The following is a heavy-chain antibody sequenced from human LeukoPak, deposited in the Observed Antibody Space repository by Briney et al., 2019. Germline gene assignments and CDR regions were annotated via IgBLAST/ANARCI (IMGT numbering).Heavy chain of an antibody. D-gene: IGHD3-22*01. Sequence: AGGSLRLSCAASGLTFSDYAMSWFRQAPGKGPEWVSGITSGFTPHYADSVKGRFTISRDNSKNTFHLQLNSLRAEDTAVYYCAKDGTVVVITFDSWGQGTPVTVSS. J-gene: IGHJ4*02. CDR1: GLTFSDYA. CDR2: ITSGFTP. CDR3: AKDGTVVVITFDS. V-gene: IGHV3-23*01.